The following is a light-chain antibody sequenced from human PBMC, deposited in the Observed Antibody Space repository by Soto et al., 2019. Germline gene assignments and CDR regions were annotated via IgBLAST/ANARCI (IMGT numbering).Light chain of an antibody. V-gene: IGLV1-40*01. Sequence: VVTQPPSVSGAPGQRVTISCTASNSNIGAGYDVHWYQQLPGTAPKLLIYYNNIRPSGVPDRFSGSKSGTSASLAITGLQAEDEADYYCQSHDSSLSGSVFGGGTKVTVL. CDR3: QSHDSSLSGSV. J-gene: IGLJ2*01. CDR2: YNN. CDR1: NSNIGAGYD.